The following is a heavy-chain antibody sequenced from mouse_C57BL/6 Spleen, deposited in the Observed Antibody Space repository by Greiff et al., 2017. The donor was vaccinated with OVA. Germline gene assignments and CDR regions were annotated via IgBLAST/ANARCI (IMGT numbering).Heavy chain of an antibody. V-gene: IGHV1-69*01. Sequence: QVQLKESGAELVMPGASVKLSCKASGYTFTSYWMHWVKQRPGQGLEWIGEIDPSDSYTNYNQKFKGKSTLTVDKSSSTAYMQLSSLTSEDSAVYYCARKGGNYRYYAMDYWGQGTSVTVSS. D-gene: IGHD2-1*01. J-gene: IGHJ4*01. CDR1: GYTFTSYW. CDR3: ARKGGNYRYYAMDY. CDR2: IDPSDSYT.